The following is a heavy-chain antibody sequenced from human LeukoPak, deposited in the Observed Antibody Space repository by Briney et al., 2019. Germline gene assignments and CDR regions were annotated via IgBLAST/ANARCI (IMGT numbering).Heavy chain of an antibody. CDR3: ARDKGPYYDSSAGFDY. Sequence: GASVKVSCKASGYTFTSYAINWVRQAPGQGLEWMGGIIPIFGTANYAQKFQGRVTITADKSTSTAYMELSSLRSEDTAVYYCARDKGPYYDSSAGFDYWGQGTLVTVSS. CDR1: GYTFTSYA. V-gene: IGHV1-69*06. D-gene: IGHD3-22*01. J-gene: IGHJ4*02. CDR2: IIPIFGTA.